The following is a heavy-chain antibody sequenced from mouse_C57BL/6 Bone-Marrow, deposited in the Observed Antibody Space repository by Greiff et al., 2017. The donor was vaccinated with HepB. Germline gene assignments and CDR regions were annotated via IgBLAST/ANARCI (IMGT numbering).Heavy chain of an antibody. V-gene: IGHV1-74*01. CDR3: ARKDY. Sequence: QVQLKQPGAELVKPGASVKVSCKASGYTFTSYWMHWVKQRPGQGLEWIGRIHPSDSDTNYNQKFKGKATFTADTSSNTAYMQLSSLTTEDSAIYYCARKDYWGQGTTLTVSS. CDR2: IHPSDSDT. CDR1: GYTFTSYW. J-gene: IGHJ2*01.